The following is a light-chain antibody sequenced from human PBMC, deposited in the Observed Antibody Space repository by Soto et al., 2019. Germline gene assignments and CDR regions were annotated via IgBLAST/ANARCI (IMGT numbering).Light chain of an antibody. Sequence: EIVLTQSPGTLSLSSGERATLSCRASESVRSNYLAWYQQKPGQAPRLLIYGASSRATGIPDRFGGGGSGTDFTLTISRLEPEDFAVYYWQQYASSPLTFGGGTKVDIK. CDR2: GAS. CDR3: QQYASSPLT. V-gene: IGKV3-20*01. J-gene: IGKJ4*01. CDR1: ESVRSNY.